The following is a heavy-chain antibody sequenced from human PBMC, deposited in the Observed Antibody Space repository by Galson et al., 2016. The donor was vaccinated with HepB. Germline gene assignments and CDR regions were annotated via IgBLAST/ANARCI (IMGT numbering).Heavy chain of an antibody. Sequence: SLRLSCAASRFTFSAYTMNWVRQPPGKGLEWVSSIGSSDKYRFYADSVRGRFIISRDKTKNTVYLQMNNLRIEDTAVYYCVSPPEGGRTDYWGQGTLVTVSS. CDR1: RFTFSAYT. J-gene: IGHJ4*02. CDR3: VSPPEGGRTDY. V-gene: IGHV3-21*01. D-gene: IGHD1-14*01. CDR2: IGSSDKYR.